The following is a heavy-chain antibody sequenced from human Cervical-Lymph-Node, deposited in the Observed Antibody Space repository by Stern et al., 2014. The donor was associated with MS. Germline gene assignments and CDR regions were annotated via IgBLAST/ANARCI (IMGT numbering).Heavy chain of an antibody. CDR1: GFTFINYA. Sequence: QVQLVQSGAEVREPGASVKVSCMASGFTFINYAVHWVRQAPGQRLEWMGWINPGKGNTRYSPKFPGRVPFTTDTSATTAFMDLSSLNSEDTAVYYCAGQHLTTYYYFYGLDVWGQGTTVIVSS. CDR2: INPGKGNT. CDR3: AGQHLTTYYYFYGLDV. J-gene: IGHJ6*02. D-gene: IGHD6-13*01. V-gene: IGHV1-3*01.